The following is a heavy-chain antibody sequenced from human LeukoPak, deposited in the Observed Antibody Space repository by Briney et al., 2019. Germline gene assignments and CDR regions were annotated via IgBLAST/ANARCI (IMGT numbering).Heavy chain of an antibody. J-gene: IGHJ4*02. CDR3: ARARGKGDY. V-gene: IGHV4-39*01. CDR1: GGSISSSNYY. CDR2: IYYSGST. D-gene: IGHD3-10*01. Sequence: SETLSLTCTVSGGSISSSNYYWGWIRQPPGKGLEWIGTIYYSGSTYYNPSLRTRVTISVDTSKKQFSLKLSSVTAADTAVYYCARARGKGDYWGQGTLVTVSS.